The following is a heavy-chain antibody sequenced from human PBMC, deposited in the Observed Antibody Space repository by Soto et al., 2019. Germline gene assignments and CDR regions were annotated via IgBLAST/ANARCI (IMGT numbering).Heavy chain of an antibody. D-gene: IGHD2-8*01. CDR1: GFTFSDYD. J-gene: IGHJ4*02. CDR3: ARMGTRAARPSY. CDR2: VNSSGTTM. Sequence: QVQLAESGGGLVEPGGYLRISCAASGFTFSDYDMSWIRQSPGKGLEWVSFVNSSGTTMNFADSVKGRFTISRDNAKNSLYLQMNSLRAEDTAVYYCARMGTRAARPSYWGQGALVTVSS. V-gene: IGHV3-11*04.